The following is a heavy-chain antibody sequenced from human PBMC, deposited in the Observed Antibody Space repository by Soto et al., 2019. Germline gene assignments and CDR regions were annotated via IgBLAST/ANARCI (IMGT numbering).Heavy chain of an antibody. J-gene: IGHJ4*02. CDR1: GGSFSGYY. CDR2: INHSGST. V-gene: IGHV4-34*01. CDR3: ARGRMGMVRGVPRAEDY. Sequence: QVQLQQWGAGLLKPSETLSLTCAVYGGSFSGYYWSWIRQPPGKGLEWIGEINHSGSTNYNPSLKSRVTISVDTSKNQFSLKLSSVTAADTAVYYCARGRMGMVRGVPRAEDYWGQGTLVTVSS. D-gene: IGHD3-10*01.